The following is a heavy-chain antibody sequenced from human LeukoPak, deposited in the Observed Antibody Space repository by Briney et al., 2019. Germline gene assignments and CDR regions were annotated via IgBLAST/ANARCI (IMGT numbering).Heavy chain of an antibody. D-gene: IGHD6-13*01. CDR3: ARVYSNAFDI. V-gene: IGHV5-51*01. Sequence: GESLKISCKGSAYSFTTYWIAWVRQMPGKGLEWMGIIYLGDPDSRYSPSSQGQVTISADKSITTAYLQWSSLKASDTAMYYCARVYSNAFDIWGQGTMVTVSS. J-gene: IGHJ3*02. CDR2: IYLGDPDS. CDR1: AYSFTTYW.